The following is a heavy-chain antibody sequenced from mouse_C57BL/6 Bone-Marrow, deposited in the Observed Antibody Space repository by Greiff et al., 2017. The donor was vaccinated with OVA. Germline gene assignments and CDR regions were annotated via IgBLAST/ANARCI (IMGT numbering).Heavy chain of an antibody. CDR3: ASYPYYYAMDY. Sequence: QVHVKQSGAELVKPGASVKISCKASGYAFSSYWMNWVKQRPGKGLEWIGQIYPGDGDTNYNGKFKGKATLTADKSSSTAYMQLSSLTSEDSAVYFCASYPYYYAMDYWGQGTSVTVSS. CDR1: GYAFSSYW. CDR2: IYPGDGDT. V-gene: IGHV1-80*01. J-gene: IGHJ4*01.